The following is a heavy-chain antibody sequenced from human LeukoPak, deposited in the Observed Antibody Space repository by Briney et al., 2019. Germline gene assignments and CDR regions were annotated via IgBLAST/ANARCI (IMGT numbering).Heavy chain of an antibody. CDR1: GFTFDDYA. D-gene: IGHD5-12*01. V-gene: IGHV3-9*01. J-gene: IGHJ4*02. CDR2: ISWSSCSI. Sequence: GGSLRLSCAASGFTFDDYAMHWLRQAPGKGLEWVSGISWSSCSIGYAVSVKGRFTISRDNAKNSLYLQMNSLRAEDTALYYCAKAYYGYSGYDPSYYFDYWGQGTLVTVSS. CDR3: AKAYYGYSGYDPSYYFDY.